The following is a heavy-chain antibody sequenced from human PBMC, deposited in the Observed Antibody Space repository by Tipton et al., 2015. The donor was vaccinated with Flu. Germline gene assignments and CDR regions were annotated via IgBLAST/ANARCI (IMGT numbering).Heavy chain of an antibody. Sequence: QVQLVQSGAEMRRPGASVKVSCKTSGYKFNEYYIHWVRQAPGQGLEWMGWINRHSGGTHYGGKFQDRVTVTRDTSTTTVYMDLISLTSDDMAVYFCARGMTALTPGIDYWGQGTLVTVSS. D-gene: IGHD2-21*02. V-gene: IGHV1-2*02. J-gene: IGHJ4*02. CDR3: ARGMTALTPGIDY. CDR1: GYKFNEYY. CDR2: INRHSGGT.